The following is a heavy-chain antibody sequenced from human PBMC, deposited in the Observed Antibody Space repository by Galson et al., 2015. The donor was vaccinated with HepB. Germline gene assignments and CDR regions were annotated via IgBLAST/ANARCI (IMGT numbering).Heavy chain of an antibody. CDR3: AKAPGISTKRGAFDI. J-gene: IGHJ3*02. D-gene: IGHD1-26*01. CDR2: VSPSGGST. CDR1: GFTFSSYA. Sequence: SLRLSCAASGFTFSSYAMSWVRQAPGRGLEWVSGVSPSGGSTYYADSVKGRFTISRDNSWNTLYLQMNSLRAEDTAVYYCAKAPGISTKRGAFDIWGQGTMVTVSS. V-gene: IGHV3-23*01.